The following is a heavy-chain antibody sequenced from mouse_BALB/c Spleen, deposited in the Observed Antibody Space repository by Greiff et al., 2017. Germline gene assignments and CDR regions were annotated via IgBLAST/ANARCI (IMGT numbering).Heavy chain of an antibody. CDR2: ISYSGST. J-gene: IGHJ4*01. D-gene: IGHD1-1*01. CDR3: ARGYYGAMDY. CDR1: GYSITSDYA. V-gene: IGHV3-2*02. Sequence: EVKLMESGPGLVKPSQSLSLTCTVTGYSITSDYAWNWIRQFPGNKLEWMGYISYSGSTSYNPSLKSRISITRDTSKNQFFLQLNSVTTEDTATYYCARGYYGAMDYWGQGTSVTVSS.